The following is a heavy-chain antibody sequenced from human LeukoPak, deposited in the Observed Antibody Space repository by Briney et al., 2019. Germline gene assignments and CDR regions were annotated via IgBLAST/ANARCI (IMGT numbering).Heavy chain of an antibody. Sequence: ASETLSLTCTVSGGSISSYYWSWIRQPPGKGLEWIGYIYYSGSTNYNPSLKSRVTISVDTSKNQFSLKLGSVTAADTAVYYCARERGSSIWDWGQGTLVTVSS. J-gene: IGHJ4*02. CDR3: ARERGSSIWD. D-gene: IGHD6-13*01. CDR2: IYYSGST. CDR1: GGSISSYY. V-gene: IGHV4-59*01.